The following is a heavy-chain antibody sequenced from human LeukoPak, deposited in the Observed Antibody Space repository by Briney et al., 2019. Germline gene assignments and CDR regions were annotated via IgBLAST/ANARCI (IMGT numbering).Heavy chain of an antibody. CDR2: ISAYNGNT. D-gene: IGHD2-15*01. J-gene: IGHJ5*02. V-gene: IGHV1-18*01. Sequence: ASVKVSCKASGYTFTSYGISWVRRAPGQGLEWMGWISAYNGNTNYAQKLQGRVTMTTDTSTSTAYMELRSLRSDDTAVYYCARGRYCSGGSCYSRWFDPWGQGTLVTVSS. CDR3: ARGRYCSGGSCYSRWFDP. CDR1: GYTFTSYG.